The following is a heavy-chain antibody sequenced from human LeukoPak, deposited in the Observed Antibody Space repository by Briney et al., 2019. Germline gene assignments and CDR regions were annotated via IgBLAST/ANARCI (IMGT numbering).Heavy chain of an antibody. D-gene: IGHD3-10*01. CDR1: GFTVSSNY. J-gene: IGHJ3*02. CDR2: IYSGGST. V-gene: IGHV3-53*01. Sequence: GGSLRLSCAASGFTVSSNYMSWVRQAPGKGLEWVSIIYSGGSTYYADSVKGRFTISRDNSKNTLYLQMNSLRAEDTAVYYCAKVGGDYYGSGSYVGVDAFDIWGQGTMVTVSS. CDR3: AKVGGDYYGSGSYVGVDAFDI.